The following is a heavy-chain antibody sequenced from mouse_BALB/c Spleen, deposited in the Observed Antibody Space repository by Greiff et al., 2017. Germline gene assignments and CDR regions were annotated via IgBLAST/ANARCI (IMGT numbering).Heavy chain of an antibody. Sequence: VNVVESGPGLVAPSQSLSITCTVSGFSLTGYGVNWVRQPPGKGLEWLGMIWGGGSTDYNSALKSRLSISKDNSKSQVFLKMNSLQTDDTARYYCARDPPTVARDYAMDYWGQGTSVTVSS. V-gene: IGHV2-6-7*01. CDR1: GFSLTGYG. CDR2: IWGGGST. CDR3: ARDPPTVARDYAMDY. J-gene: IGHJ4*01. D-gene: IGHD1-1*01.